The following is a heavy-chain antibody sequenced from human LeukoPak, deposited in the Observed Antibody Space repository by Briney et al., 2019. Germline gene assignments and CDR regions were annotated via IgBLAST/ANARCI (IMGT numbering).Heavy chain of an antibody. CDR3: AREHGARDDAFDI. Sequence: GGSLRLSCAASGFTFSSYSMNWVRQAPGKGLEWVSSISSSSSYIYYADSVKGRFTISRDNAKNSLYLQMNSLRAEDTAVYYCAREHGARDDAFDIWGQGTMVTVSS. V-gene: IGHV3-21*01. CDR1: GFTFSSYS. CDR2: ISSSSSYI. J-gene: IGHJ3*02. D-gene: IGHD1-26*01.